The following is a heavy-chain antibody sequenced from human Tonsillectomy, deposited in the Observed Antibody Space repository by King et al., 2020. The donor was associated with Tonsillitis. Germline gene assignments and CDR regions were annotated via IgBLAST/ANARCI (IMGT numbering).Heavy chain of an antibody. CDR1: GFTFSSYG. J-gene: IGHJ4*02. V-gene: IGHV3-30*03. CDR3: VRDGYDSSGYYLGDS. CDR2: ISYDGSNK. D-gene: IGHD3-22*01. Sequence: VQLVESGGGVVQPGRSLRLSCAASGFTFSSYGMHWVRQAPGKGLEGVAVISYDGSNKYYGDSVKGRFAISRDNSKNTLYLQMNSLRAEDTAVYYCVRDGYDSSGYYLGDSWGQGTLVTVSS.